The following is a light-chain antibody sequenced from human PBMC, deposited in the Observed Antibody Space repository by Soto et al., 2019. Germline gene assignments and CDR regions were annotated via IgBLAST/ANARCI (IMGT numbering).Light chain of an antibody. J-gene: IGLJ1*01. V-gene: IGLV2-14*03. CDR1: SSDVGGYNY. CDR3: SSYTSTTTRV. Sequence: QSVLTQPASVSGSPGQSITISCTGTSSDVGGYNYVYWYQQHPGKGPKLMIYEVSNRPSGVSNRFSGSKSGNTATLTISGLQAEDEADYYCSSYTSTTTRVFGTGTKVTVL. CDR2: EVS.